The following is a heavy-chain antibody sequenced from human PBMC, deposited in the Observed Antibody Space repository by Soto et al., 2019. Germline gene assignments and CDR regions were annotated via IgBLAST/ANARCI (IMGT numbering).Heavy chain of an antibody. CDR3: ARGGVVTWG. Sequence: EVQLVESGGGLVKPGGSLRLSCAASGFTFSSYSMNWVRQAPGKGLEWVSSISSSSSYIYYADSVKGRFTISRDNAKNSLYLEMTSLRAEATGVYCWARGGVVTWGWGQGTLVTVSS. D-gene: IGHD2-21*02. CDR2: ISSSSSYI. J-gene: IGHJ4*02. V-gene: IGHV3-21*01. CDR1: GFTFSSYS.